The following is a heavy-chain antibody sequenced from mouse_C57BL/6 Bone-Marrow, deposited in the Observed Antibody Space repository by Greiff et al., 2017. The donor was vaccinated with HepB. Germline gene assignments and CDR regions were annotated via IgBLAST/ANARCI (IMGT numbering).Heavy chain of an antibody. Sequence: VKLMESGAELVRPGASVTLSCKASGYTFTDYEMHWVKQTPVHGLEWIGALDPETGGTAYNQKFKGKAILTADKSSSTAYMELRSLTSEDSAVYYCTRVYYYGRKDYWGQGTTLTVSS. CDR3: TRVYYYGRKDY. D-gene: IGHD1-1*01. V-gene: IGHV1-15*01. CDR1: GYTFTDYE. J-gene: IGHJ2*01. CDR2: LDPETGGT.